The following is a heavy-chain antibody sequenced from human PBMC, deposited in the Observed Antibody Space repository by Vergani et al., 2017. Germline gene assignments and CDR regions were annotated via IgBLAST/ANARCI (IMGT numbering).Heavy chain of an antibody. Sequence: QVQLQQWGGGLLKPSETLSLTCVVNGGSFTSYHWTWIRQSPGEGLEWVGDIDHTGRPDYNPSLKSRLTMSVHKSRNQFSLTLNSVTATDTAIYFCARVNTETNGHLYYYYYMDVWGQGTAVTVS. CDR2: IDHTGRP. V-gene: IGHV4-34*01. J-gene: IGHJ6*03. CDR1: GGSFTSYH. D-gene: IGHD4-11*01. CDR3: ARVNTETNGHLYYYYYMDV.